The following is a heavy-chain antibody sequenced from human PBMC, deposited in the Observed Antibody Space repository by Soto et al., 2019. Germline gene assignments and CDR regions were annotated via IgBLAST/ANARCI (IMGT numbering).Heavy chain of an antibody. CDR1: GYTFTSYY. J-gene: IGHJ1*01. CDR2: INPSGCST. V-gene: IGHV1-46*01. D-gene: IGHD2-2*01. Sequence: QVQLVQSGAEVKKPGASVKVSCKASGYTFTSYYMHWVRQAPGQGLEWMGIINPSGCSTSYAQNFQGRVTMTRDTSTSTVYMELSSLRSEDTAVYYCARDSEDCSSTSCREYFQHWGQGTLVTVSS. CDR3: ARDSEDCSSTSCREYFQH.